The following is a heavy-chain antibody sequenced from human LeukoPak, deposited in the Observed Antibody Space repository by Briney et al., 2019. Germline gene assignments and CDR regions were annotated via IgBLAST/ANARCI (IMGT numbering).Heavy chain of an antibody. V-gene: IGHV4-61*02. CDR2: IYASGST. Sequence: PSDTLSLTCTVSGGFISRSCYYWSWVRQPAGKGLARIGRIYASGSTNYNPYSKSRVTIPGDTSKNQLSLKRTSATAADTAVYYCAGAPAGSLDLRSPLDNSGQGTLVTVAS. CDR1: GGFISRSCYY. J-gene: IGHJ4*02. D-gene: IGHD2-2*01. CDR3: AGAPAGSLDLRSPLDN.